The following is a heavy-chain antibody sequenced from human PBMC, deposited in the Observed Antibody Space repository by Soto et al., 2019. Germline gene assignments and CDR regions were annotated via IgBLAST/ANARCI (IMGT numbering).Heavy chain of an antibody. Sequence: EVQLVDSGGGLVQPGGSVRLSCAGSGFTFRSYWMHWVRQAPQKGLVWVLRISTDETTTSYADSVKGGFTISRDNAKNTLYLQVNSLSAEDTRVYYCTRGEGSTNSYFYLWGRGTLVTVSS. CDR3: TRGEGSTNSYFYL. J-gene: IGHJ2*01. CDR2: ISTDETTT. CDR1: GFTFRSYW. V-gene: IGHV3-74*01. D-gene: IGHD6-13*01.